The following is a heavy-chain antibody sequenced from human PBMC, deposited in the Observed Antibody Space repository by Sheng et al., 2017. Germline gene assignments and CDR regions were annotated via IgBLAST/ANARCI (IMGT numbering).Heavy chain of an antibody. Sequence: QITLKESGPTLVKPTQTLTLTCTFSGFSLSTSGVGVGWIRQPPGKALEWLALIYWDDDKRYSPSLKSRLTITKDTSKNQVVLTMTNMDPVDTATYYCAHAVLGSTGYYIPAIGYYYGMDVWGQGTTVTVSS. CDR3: AHAVLGSTGYYIPAIGYYYGMDV. CDR1: GFSLSTSGVG. CDR2: IYWDDDK. V-gene: IGHV2-5*02. D-gene: IGHD3-9*01. J-gene: IGHJ6*02.